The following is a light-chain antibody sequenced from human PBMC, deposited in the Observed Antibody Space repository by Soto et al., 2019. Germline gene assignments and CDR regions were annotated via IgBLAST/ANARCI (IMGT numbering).Light chain of an antibody. V-gene: IGLV2-23*01. CDR1: SSDVGSYNL. CDR3: CSYAGRGGV. CDR2: EGS. J-gene: IGLJ2*01. Sequence: QSVLTQPASVSGSPGQSITISCTGTSSDVGSYNLVSWYQQHPGKAPKLMIYEGSKRPSGVSNRFSGSKSGNTASLTISGLQAEDEADYYCCSYAGRGGVFGGGTKVTVL.